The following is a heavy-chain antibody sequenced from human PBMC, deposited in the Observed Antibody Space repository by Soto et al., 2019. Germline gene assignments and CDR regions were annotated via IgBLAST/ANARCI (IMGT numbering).Heavy chain of an antibody. CDR1: GGTFSSYA. D-gene: IGHD1-26*01. V-gene: IGHV1-69*13. J-gene: IGHJ3*02. Sequence: SVKVSCKASGGTFSSYAISWVRQAPGQGLEWMGGIIPIFGTANYAQKFQGRVTITADESTSTAYMELSSLRSEDTAVYYCARVRGSYPDDALDIWGQGTMVTVSS. CDR2: IIPIFGTA. CDR3: ARVRGSYPDDALDI.